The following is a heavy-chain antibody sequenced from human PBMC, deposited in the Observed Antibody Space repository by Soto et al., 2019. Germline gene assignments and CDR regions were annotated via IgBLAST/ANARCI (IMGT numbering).Heavy chain of an antibody. CDR3: ARGWWAHFDY. Sequence: EVQLVESGGGLVQPGGSLRLSCAASGFTVSSNYMNWVRQAPGKGLEWVSVIYSGVSTYYADSVKGRFTISRDNSKNTLYLKMNTLRAEGTAVYYCARGWWAHFDYWGQGTLVTVSS. J-gene: IGHJ4*02. CDR1: GFTVSSNY. D-gene: IGHD2-15*01. CDR2: IYSGVST. V-gene: IGHV3-66*01.